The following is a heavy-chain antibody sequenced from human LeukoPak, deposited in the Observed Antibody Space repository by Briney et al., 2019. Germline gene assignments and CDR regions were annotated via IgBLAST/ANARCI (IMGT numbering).Heavy chain of an antibody. CDR3: ARNQMAPRSYGGNPALEY. CDR1: GFTFSSYS. CDR2: ISSSSSYI. J-gene: IGHJ4*02. D-gene: IGHD4-23*01. V-gene: IGHV3-21*04. Sequence: GGSLRLSCAASGFTFSSYSMNWVRQAPGKGLEWVSSISSSSSYIYYADSVKGRFTISRDNAKNSLYLQMNSLRAEDTALYYCARNQMAPRSYGGNPALEYWGQGTLVTVSS.